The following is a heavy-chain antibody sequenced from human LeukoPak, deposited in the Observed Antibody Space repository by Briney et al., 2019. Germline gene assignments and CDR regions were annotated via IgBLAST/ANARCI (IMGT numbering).Heavy chain of an antibody. D-gene: IGHD3-16*01. CDR2: ISSSSSYI. J-gene: IGHJ4*02. CDR3: AREWGQLGELDY. CDR1: GFTFSSYS. Sequence: GGSLRLSCAASGFTFSSYSMNWVRQAPGKGLEWVSSISSSSSYIYYADSVKGRFTISRDNAKNSLYLQMNSLRAEDTAVYYCAREWGQLGELDYWGQGTLVTASS. V-gene: IGHV3-21*01.